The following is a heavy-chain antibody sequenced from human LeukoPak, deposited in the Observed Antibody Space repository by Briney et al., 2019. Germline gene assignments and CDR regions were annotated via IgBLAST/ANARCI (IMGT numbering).Heavy chain of an antibody. CDR1: GGSISSGSYY. CDR3: ARSLKRVHYYGSGSYYNERGYFDY. D-gene: IGHD3-10*01. CDR2: IYTGGST. J-gene: IGHJ4*02. V-gene: IGHV4-61*02. Sequence: PSETLSLTCTVSGGSISSGSYYWSWIRQPAGKGLEWIGRIYTGGSTNSNPSLKSRVTISVDTYKNQFSLKLSSVTAADTAVYYCARSLKRVHYYGSGSYYNERGYFDYWGQGTLVTVSS.